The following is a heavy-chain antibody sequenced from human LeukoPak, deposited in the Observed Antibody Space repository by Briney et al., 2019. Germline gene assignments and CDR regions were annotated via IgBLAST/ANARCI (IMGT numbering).Heavy chain of an antibody. CDR3: ARRTRQLLVFWFDP. CDR1: GYTFTTYA. CDR2: INANTGNP. V-gene: IGHV7-4-1*02. D-gene: IGHD6-19*01. Sequence: GASVKVSCKASGYTFTTYAINWVRQVPGQGLEWMGWINANTGNPTYAQGFTGRFVFSLDTSVSTAYLEISSLKAEDTAVYYCARRTRQLLVFWFDPWGQGTLVTVSS. J-gene: IGHJ5*02.